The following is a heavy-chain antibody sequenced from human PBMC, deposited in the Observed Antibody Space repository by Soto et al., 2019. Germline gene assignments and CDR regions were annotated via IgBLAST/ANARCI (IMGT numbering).Heavy chain of an antibody. CDR1: GYTFTSYG. J-gene: IGHJ6*02. D-gene: IGHD3-10*01. CDR3: ARGGGEVLLWFGEFTYYYYGMDV. Sequence: ASVKVSCKASGYTFTSYGISWVRQAPGQGLEWMGWISAYNGNTNYAQKLQGRVTMTTDTSTSTAYMELRSLRSDDTAVYYCARGGGEVLLWFGEFTYYYYGMDVWGQGTTVTV. CDR2: ISAYNGNT. V-gene: IGHV1-18*04.